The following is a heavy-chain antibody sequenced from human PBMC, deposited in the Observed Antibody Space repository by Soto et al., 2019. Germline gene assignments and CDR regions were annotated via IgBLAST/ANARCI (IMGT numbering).Heavy chain of an antibody. V-gene: IGHV3-73*01. CDR3: TRQWLLWGPFDY. D-gene: IGHD3-3*01. Sequence: EVQLVESGGGLVQPGGSLKLSCAASGFTFSDSTIHWVRQASGKGLEWVGRIRAKANTYATSYAASVKGRFTISRDDSKNTEYLQMNSLNTEDTAVYYCTRQWLLWGPFDYWGQGSLVTVSS. J-gene: IGHJ4*02. CDR1: GFTFSDST. CDR2: IRAKANTYAT.